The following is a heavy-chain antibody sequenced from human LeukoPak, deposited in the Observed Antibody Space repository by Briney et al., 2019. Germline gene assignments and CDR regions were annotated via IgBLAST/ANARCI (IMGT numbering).Heavy chain of an antibody. J-gene: IGHJ6*03. CDR3: ARGSTKYYYYYMDV. D-gene: IGHD2-8*01. CDR2: IYTSGST. CDR1: GGSISSGSYC. V-gene: IGHV4-61*02. Sequence: SETLSLTCTVSGGSISSGSYCWSWIRQPAGKGLEWIGRIYTSGSTNCNPSLKSRVTISVDTSKNQFSLKLSSVTAADTAVYYCARGSTKYYYYYMDVWGKGTTVTVSS.